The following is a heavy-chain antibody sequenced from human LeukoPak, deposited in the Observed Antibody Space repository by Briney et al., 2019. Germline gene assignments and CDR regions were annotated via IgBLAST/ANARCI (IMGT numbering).Heavy chain of an antibody. D-gene: IGHD5-18*01. J-gene: IGHJ4*02. CDR3: ARVRRGYSYGTGYFDY. V-gene: IGHV3-11*01. Sequence: GGSLRLSCAASGFTFSDYYMSWIRQAPGKGLEWVAYISSSGSTIYYADSVKGRFTISRDNAKNSLYLQMNSLRAEDTAVYYCARVRRGYSYGTGYFDYWGQGTLVTVSS. CDR2: ISSSGSTI. CDR1: GFTFSDYY.